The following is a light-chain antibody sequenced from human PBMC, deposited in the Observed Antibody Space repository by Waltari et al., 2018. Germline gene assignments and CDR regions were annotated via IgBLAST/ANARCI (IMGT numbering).Light chain of an antibody. Sequence: QYVLTPPPSASVTPGQRVTISYSGSNSNIGRNNVNCYQQFPGTAPKLLIYKNNPRPSGVPDRFSASKSGTSASLASSGLQSEDEADYYCAAWDDSLNCVLFGGGTKLTVL. J-gene: IGLJ2*01. CDR3: AAWDDSLNCVL. CDR1: NSNIGRNN. V-gene: IGLV1-44*01. CDR2: KNN.